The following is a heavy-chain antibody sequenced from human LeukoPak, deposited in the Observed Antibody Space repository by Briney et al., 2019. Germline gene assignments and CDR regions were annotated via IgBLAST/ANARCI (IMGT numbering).Heavy chain of an antibody. CDR1: GFSFGSYA. J-gene: IGHJ4*02. V-gene: IGHV3-30*04. CDR2: ISYDGSKE. CDR3: ASADFYGSGSYYSGSCDY. D-gene: IGHD3-10*01. Sequence: GGSLRLSCAASGFSFGSYAMHWVRQAPGKGLEWVAVISYDGSKEYYTDSVKGRFTISRDNSKNTLYLEMNSLRNEDTAVYYCASADFYGSGSYYSGSCDYWGQGTLVTVSS.